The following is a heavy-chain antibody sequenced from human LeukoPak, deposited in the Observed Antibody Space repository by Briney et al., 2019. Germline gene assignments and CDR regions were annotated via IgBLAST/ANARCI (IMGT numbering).Heavy chain of an antibody. CDR1: GFTFSSYW. CDR2: IKQDGSEK. J-gene: IGHJ4*02. V-gene: IGHV3-7*03. D-gene: IGHD3-22*01. CDR3: VRDRGYSTFDY. Sequence: GGSLRLSCAASGFTFSSYWMSWVRQAPGKGLEWVANIKQDGSEKYYVDSVEGRFTISRDNAKDSLYLQMNGLRAEDTAVYFCVRDRGYSTFDYWGQGTLVTVSS.